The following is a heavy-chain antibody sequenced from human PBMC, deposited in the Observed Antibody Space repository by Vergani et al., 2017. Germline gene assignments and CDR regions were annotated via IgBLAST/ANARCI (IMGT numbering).Heavy chain of an antibody. CDR2: IYYSGST. CDR3: AREPKNPGALTDAFDI. V-gene: IGHV4-39*07. D-gene: IGHD4/OR15-4a*01. J-gene: IGHJ3*02. CDR1: GGSISSSSYY. Sequence: QLQLQESGPGLVKPSETLSLTCTVSGGSISSSSYYWGWIRQPPGKGLEWIGSIYYSGSTYYNPSLKSRVTISVDTSKNQFSLKRSSVTAADTAVYYCAREPKNPGALTDAFDIWGQGTMVTVSS.